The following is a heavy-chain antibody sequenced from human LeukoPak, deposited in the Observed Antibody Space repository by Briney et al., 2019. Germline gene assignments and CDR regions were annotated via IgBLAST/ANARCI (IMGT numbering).Heavy chain of an antibody. CDR2: IYRGGNT. D-gene: IGHD1-1*01. J-gene: IGHJ4*02. V-gene: IGHV3-66*01. Sequence: PGGSLRLSCAVSGFTVSNSYMTWVRQAPGKGLEWVSVIYRGGNTYYADSVKGRFTISRDNSKNTLYLQMNSLRAEDTAVYYCARDLANDDSWGQGTLVTVSS. CDR3: ARDLANDDS. CDR1: GFTVSNSY.